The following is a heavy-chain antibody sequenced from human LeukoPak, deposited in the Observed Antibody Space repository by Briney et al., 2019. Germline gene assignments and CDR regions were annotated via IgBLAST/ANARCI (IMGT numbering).Heavy chain of an antibody. J-gene: IGHJ4*02. V-gene: IGHV1-2*02. CDR1: GFTFKDYY. CDR3: ARALTRYSTAWYGY. CDR2: LNPYSGGT. Sequence: ASVKVSCKASGFTFKDYYIHWVRQAPGQGLEWMGWLNPYSGGTNYAQKFQGRVTLTRDTSITTAYMDLSSLTSDDTALYYCARALTRYSTAWYGYWGQGTLVTVSS. D-gene: IGHD6-19*01.